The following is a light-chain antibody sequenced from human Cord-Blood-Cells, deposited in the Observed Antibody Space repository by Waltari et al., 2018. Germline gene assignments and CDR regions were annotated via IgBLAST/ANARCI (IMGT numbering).Light chain of an antibody. V-gene: IGKV3-11*01. CDR3: QQRSNWPPLT. J-gene: IGKJ5*01. CDR2: DAS. CDR1: QSVSSY. Sequence: EIVLTQSPATLSLSPGERATLPCRASQSVSSYLAWYQQKPGQAPRLLIYDASNRATGIPARFSGSGSGTDFTLTISSLEPEDFAVYYCQQRSNWPPLTFDQGTRLEIK.